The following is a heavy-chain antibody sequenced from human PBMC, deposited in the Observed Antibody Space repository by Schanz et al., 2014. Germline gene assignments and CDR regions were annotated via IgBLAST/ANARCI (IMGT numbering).Heavy chain of an antibody. CDR1: GFTFSTYA. V-gene: IGHV3-23*04. D-gene: IGHD3-10*01. Sequence: VQLVESGGGLVKPGGSLRLSCAASGFTFSTYAMSWVRQAPGKGLEWVSALSGSGGSTYYADSVKGRFTISRDNSKNTLYLQMNSLRVEDTAVYYCASGVHVSSLQKGLQFWGRGTLVIVSS. CDR2: LSGSGGST. J-gene: IGHJ1*01. CDR3: ASGVHVSSLQKGLQF.